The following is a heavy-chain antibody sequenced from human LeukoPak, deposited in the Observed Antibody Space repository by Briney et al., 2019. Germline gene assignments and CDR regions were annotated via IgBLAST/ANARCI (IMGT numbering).Heavy chain of an antibody. J-gene: IGHJ4*02. CDR1: GFTFSSYG. D-gene: IGHD6-19*01. CDR3: ATGYSSGWYGRLDY. CDR2: IRYDGSNK. Sequence: GGSLRLSCAASGFTFSSYGMHWVRQAPAKGLEWVAFIRYDGSNKYYADSVKARFTLSRDNSKNTMYLQMNTLRAEDTSLYYYATGYSSGWYGRLDYWGQGTLVTVSS. V-gene: IGHV3-30*02.